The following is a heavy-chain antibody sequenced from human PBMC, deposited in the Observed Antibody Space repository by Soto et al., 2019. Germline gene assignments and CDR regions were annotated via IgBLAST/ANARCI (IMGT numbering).Heavy chain of an antibody. Sequence: EESLKISCQGFGYSFTSYWVTWVRQMPGRGLEWVARIDPSDSSTNYSPSFRGHVTISADRSISTAYLQWSSLQASDTAIYYCARGVKMATPHRYYSDYRGQGALVTVSS. CDR1: GYSFTSYW. CDR3: ARGVKMATPHRYYSDY. V-gene: IGHV5-10-1*01. J-gene: IGHJ4*02. CDR2: IDPSDSST. D-gene: IGHD5-12*01.